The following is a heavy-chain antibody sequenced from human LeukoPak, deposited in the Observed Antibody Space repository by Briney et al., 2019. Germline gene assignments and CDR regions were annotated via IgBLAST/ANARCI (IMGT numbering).Heavy chain of an antibody. CDR1: GGSISSSSYY. Sequence: SETLSLTCTVSGGSISSSSYYWGWIRQPPGKGLEWIGSIYYSGGTYYNPSLKSRVTISVDTSKNQFSLKLSSVTAADTAVYYCASYSSGWPFDYWGQGTLVTVSS. J-gene: IGHJ4*02. CDR2: IYYSGGT. D-gene: IGHD6-19*01. V-gene: IGHV4-39*07. CDR3: ASYSSGWPFDY.